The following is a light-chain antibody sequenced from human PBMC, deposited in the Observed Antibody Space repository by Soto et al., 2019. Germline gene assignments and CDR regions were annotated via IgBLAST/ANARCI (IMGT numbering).Light chain of an antibody. CDR2: DAS. CDR3: QQYGSSPPYS. J-gene: IGKJ2*03. Sequence: EIVLTQSPATLSLSPGERATLSCRASQSVSSNYLAWYQQKPGQAPRLLIYDASTRATGIPDRFSGSGSGTDFTLTISRLEPEDFALYYCQQYGSSPPYSFGQGTKVEIK. CDR1: QSVSSNY. V-gene: IGKV3-20*01.